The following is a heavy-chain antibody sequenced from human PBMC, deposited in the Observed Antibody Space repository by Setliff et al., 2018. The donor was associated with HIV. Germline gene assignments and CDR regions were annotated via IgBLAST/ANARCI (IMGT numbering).Heavy chain of an antibody. D-gene: IGHD1-1*01. V-gene: IGHV1-2*02. CDR1: GDAFTDYY. CDR2: INPNSGGT. J-gene: IGHJ5*02. CDR3: AGGLVSQKVPFDP. Sequence: ASVKVSCKASGDAFTDYYIHWVRQAPGQGLEWMGWINPNSGGTNYAQKFQGRVTMTRDTSISTAYMELSRLRSDDTAVYYCAGGLVSQKVPFDPWGQGTLVTVSS.